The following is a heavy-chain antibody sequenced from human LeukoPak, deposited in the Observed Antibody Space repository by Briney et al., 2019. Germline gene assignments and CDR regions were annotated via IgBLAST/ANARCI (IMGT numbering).Heavy chain of an antibody. D-gene: IGHD6-6*01. CDR2: IYYSGST. J-gene: IGHJ5*02. V-gene: IGHV4-31*03. CDR1: GGSISSGGYY. CDR3: ARDFGSSSHWFDP. Sequence: SETLSLTCTVSGGSISSGGYYWSWIRQHPGKGLEWIGYIYYSGSTYYNPPLKSRVTISVDTSKNQFSLKLSSVTAADTAVYYCARDFGSSSHWFDPWGQGTLVTVSS.